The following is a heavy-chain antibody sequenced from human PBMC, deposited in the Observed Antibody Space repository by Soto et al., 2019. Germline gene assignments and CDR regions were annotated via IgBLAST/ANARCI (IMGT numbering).Heavy chain of an antibody. CDR1: GYSFTSYW. J-gene: IGHJ4*02. Sequence: PGESLKISCKGSGYSFTSYWIGWVRQMPGKGLEWVGIIYPGDSDTRYSPSFQGQVTISADKSISTAYLQWNSLKASDTAMYYCARDRLYYYGSGSPPGYWGQGTLVTVSS. CDR2: IYPGDSDT. D-gene: IGHD3-10*01. CDR3: ARDRLYYYGSGSPPGY. V-gene: IGHV5-51*01.